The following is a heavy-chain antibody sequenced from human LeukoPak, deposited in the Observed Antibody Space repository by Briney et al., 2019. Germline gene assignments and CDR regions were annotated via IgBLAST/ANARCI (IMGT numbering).Heavy chain of an antibody. D-gene: IGHD2-15*01. V-gene: IGHV3-33*03. Sequence: GRSLKLSCAASGFTFSTYGMHWVRQAPGKGLEWVAVIWYDGSNKYYADSVKGRFIISRDNSKNTLYLQMNSLRAEDTAVYYCAKDSAIGYCSGGSCYTSYGMDVWGQGTTVTVSS. J-gene: IGHJ6*02. CDR3: AKDSAIGYCSGGSCYTSYGMDV. CDR2: IWYDGSNK. CDR1: GFTFSTYG.